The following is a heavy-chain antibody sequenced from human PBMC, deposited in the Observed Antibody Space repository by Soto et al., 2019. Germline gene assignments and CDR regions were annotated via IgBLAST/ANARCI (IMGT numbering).Heavy chain of an antibody. V-gene: IGHV3-23*01. D-gene: IGHD2-2*01. CDR3: AKEGYCSSTSCQDAFDI. CDR2: ISGSGGST. Sequence: GGSLRLSSAASGFTFSSYSMSWVRQAPGKGLEWVSAISGSGGSTYYADSVKGRFTISRDNSKNTLYLQMNSLRAEDTAVYYCAKEGYCSSTSCQDAFDIWGQGTMVTVSS. CDR1: GFTFSSYS. J-gene: IGHJ3*02.